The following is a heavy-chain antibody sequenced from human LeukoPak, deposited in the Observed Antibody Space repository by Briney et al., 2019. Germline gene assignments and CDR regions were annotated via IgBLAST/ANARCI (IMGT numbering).Heavy chain of an antibody. CDR1: GYTFRSYG. J-gene: IGHJ4*02. V-gene: IGHV1-18*03. Sequence: ASVKVSCKASGYTFRSYGISWVRQAPGQGLEWMGWISPYNGNTYYTQNLQGRVTLTTDTSTSTAYMELRSLRFDDMAVYYCARTYSSSWPNEDYWGQGTLVTVSS. D-gene: IGHD6-13*01. CDR2: ISPYNGNT. CDR3: ARTYSSSWPNEDY.